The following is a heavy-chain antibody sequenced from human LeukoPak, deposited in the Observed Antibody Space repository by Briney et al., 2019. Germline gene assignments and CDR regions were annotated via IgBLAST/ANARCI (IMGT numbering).Heavy chain of an antibody. CDR3: AKEMSGIAVAGTSDY. V-gene: IGHV3-23*01. J-gene: IGHJ4*02. Sequence: GASLRLSCAASGFTFSSCALSWVRNAPGTGLERVSAISGSGGSTYYADSVKGRFTISRDNSKNTLYLQMNSLRAEDTAVYYCAKEMSGIAVAGTSDYWGQGTLVSVSS. CDR2: ISGSGGST. D-gene: IGHD6-19*01. CDR1: GFTFSSCA.